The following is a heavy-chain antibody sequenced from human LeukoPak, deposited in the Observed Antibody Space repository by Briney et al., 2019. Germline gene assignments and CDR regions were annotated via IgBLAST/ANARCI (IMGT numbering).Heavy chain of an antibody. CDR3: AGGPPNWGYDY. V-gene: IGHV1-8*01. D-gene: IGHD7-27*01. J-gene: IGHJ4*02. CDR2: MSPNSGDT. CDR1: GYTFTSYD. Sequence: ASVKVSCKASGYTFTSYDFNWVRQATGQRLEWMGWMSPNSGDTGYAQKFQDRVTMTRNTSISTAYMELSSLRSDDTAVYYCAGGPPNWGYDYWGPGTLVTVSS.